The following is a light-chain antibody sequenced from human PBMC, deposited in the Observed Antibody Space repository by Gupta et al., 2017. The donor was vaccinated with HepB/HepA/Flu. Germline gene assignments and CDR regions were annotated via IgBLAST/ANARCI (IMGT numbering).Light chain of an antibody. CDR2: GTS. CDR3: QQEGSSPCT. V-gene: IGKV3-20*01. J-gene: IGKJ2*02. Sequence: ETVLTQSPGTLSLSSGERATLSCRASQSVRSSYLAWYQQKPGQAPRLLIYGTSSRATGIPDRFSGSGSGTEFSLTVSRLEPEDSAVYYCQQEGSSPCTFGQGTKMEIK. CDR1: QSVRSSY.